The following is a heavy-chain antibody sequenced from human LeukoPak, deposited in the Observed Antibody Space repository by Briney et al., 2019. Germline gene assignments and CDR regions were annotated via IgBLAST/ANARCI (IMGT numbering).Heavy chain of an antibody. J-gene: IGHJ4*02. CDR1: GGTFSSYA. CDR3: ARHRIAAAGGAYY. D-gene: IGHD6-13*01. V-gene: IGHV1-69*13. CDR2: IIPIFGTA. Sequence: SVKVSCKASGGTFSSYAISWVRQAPGQGLEWMGGIIPIFGTANYAQKFQGRVTITADESTSTAYMELSSLRSEDTAVYCCARHRIAAAGGAYYWGQGTPVTVSS.